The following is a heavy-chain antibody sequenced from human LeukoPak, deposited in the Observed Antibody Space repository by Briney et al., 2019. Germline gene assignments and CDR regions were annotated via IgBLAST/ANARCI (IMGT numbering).Heavy chain of an antibody. V-gene: IGHV3-7*01. Sequence: GGSLGLSCAASGFTFSSYWMSWVRQAPGKGLEWVANIKQDGSEKYYVDSVKGRFTISRDNAKNSLYLQMNSLRAEDTAVYYCARDRPRGYSYGTVVDYWGQGTLVTVSS. CDR2: IKQDGSEK. CDR3: ARDRPRGYSYGTVVDY. CDR1: GFTFSSYW. D-gene: IGHD5-18*01. J-gene: IGHJ4*02.